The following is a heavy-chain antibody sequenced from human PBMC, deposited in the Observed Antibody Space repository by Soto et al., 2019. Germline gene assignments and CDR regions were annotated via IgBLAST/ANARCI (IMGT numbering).Heavy chain of an antibody. Sequence: EVQLVESGGGLVQPGGSLRLSCAASGFTFSTYWMTWVRRPPGKGLEWVDNLDQDGSERYYVDSVRGRFTISSDNAKNSLYLQMNSLRAEETAVYYCVCGGNFFVYWGQGTLVTVSP. CDR1: GFTFSTYW. V-gene: IGHV3-7*01. D-gene: IGHD3-16*01. CDR2: LDQDGSER. CDR3: VCGGNFFVY. J-gene: IGHJ4*02.